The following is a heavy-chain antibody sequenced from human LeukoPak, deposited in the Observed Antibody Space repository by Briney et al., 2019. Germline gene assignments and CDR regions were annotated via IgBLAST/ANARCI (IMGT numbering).Heavy chain of an antibody. Sequence: QPGGSLRLSCAASGFAFSNYAMHWVRQAPGKGLEWVAVIWFDGRRQEYGDSVKGRFTISRDNSKDTLYLQMNSLRVDDTAVYYCARDGIYYDSSTYYYAYWGQGTLVTVSS. CDR3: ARDGIYYDSSTYYYAY. V-gene: IGHV3-33*01. CDR1: GFAFSNYA. J-gene: IGHJ4*02. CDR2: IWFDGRRQ. D-gene: IGHD3-22*01.